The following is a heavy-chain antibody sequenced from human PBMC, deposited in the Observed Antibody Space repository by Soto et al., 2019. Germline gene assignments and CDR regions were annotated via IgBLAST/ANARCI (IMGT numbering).Heavy chain of an antibody. CDR2: INGDSTDI. Sequence: QVQLVAAGGGVVKPGASLTLSCAASGFRFSVSYMTWVRQAPGKGLEWLSYINGDSTDINYAASVRGRFTIFRDHCKTSRFLQMDSLSAEDTAFYYCSTNPRMIDDWGQGTLVTVSS. CDR3: STNPRMIDD. J-gene: IGHJ4*02. CDR1: GFRFSVSY. V-gene: IGHV3-11*05.